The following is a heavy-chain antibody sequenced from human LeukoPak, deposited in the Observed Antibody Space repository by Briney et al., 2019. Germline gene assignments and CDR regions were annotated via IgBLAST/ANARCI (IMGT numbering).Heavy chain of an antibody. V-gene: IGHV4-59*01. J-gene: IGHJ5*02. Sequence: SETLSLTCTVSGGSISSYYWGWIRQPPGRGLEWIGYIYYSGSTNYNPSLKSRVTISVDTSKNQFSLKLSSVTAADTAVYYCARATDMVRGVISWFDPWGQGTLVTVSS. CDR3: ARATDMVRGVISWFDP. CDR2: IYYSGST. CDR1: GGSISSYY. D-gene: IGHD3-10*01.